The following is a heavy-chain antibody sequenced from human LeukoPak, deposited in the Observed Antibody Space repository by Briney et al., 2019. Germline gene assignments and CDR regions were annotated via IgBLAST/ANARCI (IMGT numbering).Heavy chain of an antibody. CDR1: GFTFISYW. D-gene: IGHD6-19*01. J-gene: IGHJ4*02. Sequence: LGGSLRLSCAASGFTFISYWMSWVRQAPGKGLEWVANIKQDGSEKYYVDSVKGRFTISRDNAKNSLYLQMNSLRAEDTAVYYCARDQRFRLASLPDYWGQGTLVTVSS. CDR3: ARDQRFRLASLPDY. V-gene: IGHV3-7*01. CDR2: IKQDGSEK.